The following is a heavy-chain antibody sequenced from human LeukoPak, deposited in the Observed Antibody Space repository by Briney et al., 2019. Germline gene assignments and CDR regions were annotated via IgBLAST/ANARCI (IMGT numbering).Heavy chain of an antibody. D-gene: IGHD3-22*01. CDR3: ARVIDYYDSSGYYAAGAFDI. CDR1: GGSISSYY. J-gene: IGHJ3*02. V-gene: IGHV4-59*01. CDR2: IYYSGST. Sequence: SETLSLTCTVSGGSISSYYWSWIRQPPGKGLEWIGYIYYSGSTNYNPSLESRVTISVDTSKNQFSLKLSSVTAADTAVYYCARVIDYYDSSGYYAAGAFDIWGQGTMVTVSS.